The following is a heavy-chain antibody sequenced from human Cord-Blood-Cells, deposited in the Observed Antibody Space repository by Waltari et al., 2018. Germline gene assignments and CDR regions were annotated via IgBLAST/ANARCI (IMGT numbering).Heavy chain of an antibody. Sequence: QMQLVQSGPEVKKPGTSVKVSCKASGFTFTSSAVQWVRQARGQRLEWIGWIVVGSGNTNYAQKFQERVTITRDMSTSTAYMELSSLRSEDTAVYYCAAASRGIYYFDYRGQGTLVTVSS. CDR2: IVVGSGNT. CDR3: AAASRGIYYFDY. D-gene: IGHD3-10*01. V-gene: IGHV1-58*01. J-gene: IGHJ4*02. CDR1: GFTFTSSA.